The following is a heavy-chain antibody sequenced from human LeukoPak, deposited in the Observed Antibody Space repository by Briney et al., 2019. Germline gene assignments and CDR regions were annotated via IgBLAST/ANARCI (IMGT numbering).Heavy chain of an antibody. CDR1: GFTFSDYS. Sequence: GGSLRLSCTASGFTFSDYSMNWVRQAPGKGLEWVSSISRRSRHVYYAGSVKGRFTISRDHAKTSLYLQMNSLRAEDMAVYFCVRDLMGSGATTAYLHHWGQGTLVTVSS. CDR2: ISRRSRHV. D-gene: IGHD4/OR15-4a*01. V-gene: IGHV3-21*01. CDR3: VRDLMGSGATTAYLHH. J-gene: IGHJ1*01.